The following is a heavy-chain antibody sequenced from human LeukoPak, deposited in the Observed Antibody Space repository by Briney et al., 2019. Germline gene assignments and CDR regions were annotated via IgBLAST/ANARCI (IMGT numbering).Heavy chain of an antibody. Sequence: GASLKISSRGSGYSFTNYWIDWVRQMPEKRLEGMGIIYPGDSDTRYSPSFQGQVTISVDKSISTAYLQWSSLKASDTAMYYCAKSPRGAAQEYFQHWGQGTLVTVSS. CDR2: IYPGDSDT. J-gene: IGHJ1*01. CDR3: AKSPRGAAQEYFQH. V-gene: IGHV5-51*01. CDR1: GYSFTNYW. D-gene: IGHD3-10*01.